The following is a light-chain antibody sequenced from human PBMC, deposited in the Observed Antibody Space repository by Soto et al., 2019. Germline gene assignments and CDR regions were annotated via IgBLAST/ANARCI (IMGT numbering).Light chain of an antibody. J-gene: IGKJ1*01. CDR1: QGINND. CDR2: AAS. Sequence: DVQMTQSPSSLAASVGDRVTITCRASQGINNDLSWYQQKAGEAPKRLIYAASALQRGVPSRFSGGGSGTEFTLTLTSLQTEDFATYSCLQHDSYPRTFGQGTKVEVK. V-gene: IGKV1-17*01. CDR3: LQHDSYPRT.